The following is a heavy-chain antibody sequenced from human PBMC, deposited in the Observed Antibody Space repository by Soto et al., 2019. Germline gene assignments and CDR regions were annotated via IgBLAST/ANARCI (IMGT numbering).Heavy chain of an antibody. D-gene: IGHD2-15*01. CDR2: MSGSGAFV. V-gene: IGHV3-11*01. CDR3: ARGGNLGYCSGATCYFDI. CDR1: GFRFSDYS. Sequence: TVGSLRLSCAASGFRFSDYSMSWIRQGPGRGLEWLSDMSGSGAFVNYADPVKGRFTISRDNAKNSLYLQMDSLRAEDTAVYYCARGGNLGYCSGATCYFDIWGQGTMVTVSS. J-gene: IGHJ3*02.